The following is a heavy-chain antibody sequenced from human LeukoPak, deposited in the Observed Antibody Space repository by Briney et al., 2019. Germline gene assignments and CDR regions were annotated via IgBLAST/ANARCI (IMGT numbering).Heavy chain of an antibody. CDR3: ARDGDGNYSDY. J-gene: IGHJ4*02. V-gene: IGHV3-64*01. Sequence: QPGGSLRLSCAASGFTFSSYAMHWVRQAPGKGLEYVSAISSNGGSTYYANSVKGRFTISRYNSKNTLYLQMGSLRAEDMAVYYCARDGDGNYSDYWGQGTLVTVSS. CDR2: ISSNGGST. CDR1: GFTFSSYA. D-gene: IGHD7-27*01.